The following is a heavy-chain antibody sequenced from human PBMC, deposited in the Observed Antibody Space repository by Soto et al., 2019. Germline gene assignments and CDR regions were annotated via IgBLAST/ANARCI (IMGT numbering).Heavy chain of an antibody. CDR1: GYTFTSYD. D-gene: IGHD6-19*01. V-gene: IGHV1-8*01. Sequence: ASVKVSCKASGYTFTSYDINWVRQATGQGLEWMGWMNPNSGNTGYAQKFQGRVTMTRNTSISTAYMELSSLRSEDTAVYYCARRVAVAGTNYYYCGMDVWGQGTTVTVSS. CDR3: ARRVAVAGTNYYYCGMDV. CDR2: MNPNSGNT. J-gene: IGHJ6*02.